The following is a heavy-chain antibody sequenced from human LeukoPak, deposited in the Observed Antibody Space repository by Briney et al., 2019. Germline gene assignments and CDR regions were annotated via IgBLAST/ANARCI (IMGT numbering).Heavy chain of an antibody. J-gene: IGHJ4*02. CDR3: ARVVDAMVRGVTNFDY. CDR2: INPNNSDT. Sequence: GASVRVSCKASGYTFTNYYIHWVRQAPGQGLEWMGWINPNNSDTNYAQKFQGRVTMTRDTSISTAYMELSRLRSDDTAVYYCARVVDAMVRGVTNFDYWGQGTLVTVSS. D-gene: IGHD3-10*01. CDR1: GYTFTNYY. V-gene: IGHV1-2*02.